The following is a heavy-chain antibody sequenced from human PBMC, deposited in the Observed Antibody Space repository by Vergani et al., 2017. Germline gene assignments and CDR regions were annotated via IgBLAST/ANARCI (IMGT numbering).Heavy chain of an antibody. CDR1: GYTFSNNY. Sequence: QVQVVQSGAEVKKSGASVKVSCKTSGYTFSNNYMHWVRQAPGQGLEWMGWINPNKGGTNYAQKFQGRVTMTRDTSISTAYVELSRLRSDDTAVYYCARDYGMDVWGQGTTVTVSS. CDR3: ARDYGMDV. J-gene: IGHJ6*02. V-gene: IGHV1-2*02. CDR2: INPNKGGT.